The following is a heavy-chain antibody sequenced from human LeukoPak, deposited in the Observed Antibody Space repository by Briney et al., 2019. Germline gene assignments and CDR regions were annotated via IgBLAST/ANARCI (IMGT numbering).Heavy chain of an antibody. CDR3: ARVMENPGCFDY. J-gene: IGHJ4*02. CDR1: GGTLSSYA. D-gene: IGHD2-8*01. V-gene: IGHV1-69*04. CDR2: IIPILGIA. Sequence: SVKVSCKASGGTLSSYAISWVRQAPGQGLEWMGRIIPILGIANYAQKFQGRVTITADKSTSTAYMELSSLRSEDTAVYYCARVMENPGCFDYWGQGTLVTVSS.